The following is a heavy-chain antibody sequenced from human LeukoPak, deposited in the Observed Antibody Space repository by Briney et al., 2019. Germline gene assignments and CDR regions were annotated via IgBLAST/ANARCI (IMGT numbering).Heavy chain of an antibody. CDR3: ASRVGALEY. J-gene: IGHJ4*02. Sequence: GGSLRLSCAASGFTFSDYSMNWVRQAPGKGLEWVSYISSSSSTIFYAASEKGRFTISRDNAKNLLYLQMDSLRAEDTAVYYCASRVGALEYWGQGTLVTVSS. V-gene: IGHV3-48*01. CDR2: ISSSSSTI. CDR1: GFTFSDYS. D-gene: IGHD1-26*01.